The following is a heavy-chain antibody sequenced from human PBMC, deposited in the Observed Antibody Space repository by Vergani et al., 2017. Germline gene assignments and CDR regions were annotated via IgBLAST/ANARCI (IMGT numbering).Heavy chain of an antibody. CDR3: SGSSSIYYYYYGMDV. CDR2: IRSKAYGGTT. Sequence: VQLVESGGGLVQPGGSLRLSCAASGFTFSSYAMNWVRQAPGKGLEWVGFIRSKAYGGTTEYAASVKGRFTISRDDSKSIAYLQMNSLKTEDTAVYYCSGSSSIYYYYYGMDVWGQGP. CDR1: GFTFSSYA. D-gene: IGHD6-6*01. V-gene: IGHV3-49*04. J-gene: IGHJ6*02.